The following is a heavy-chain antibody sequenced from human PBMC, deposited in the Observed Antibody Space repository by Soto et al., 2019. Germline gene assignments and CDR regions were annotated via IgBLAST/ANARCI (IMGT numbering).Heavy chain of an antibody. CDR1: GFTFCNDA. CDR2: IRWNSVSI. J-gene: IGHJ5*02. CDR3: ARGNPPYTYGLDNWFDP. D-gene: IGHD5-18*01. Sequence: PGGSLIHFSAASGFTFCNDAISRGRQASGERLEWVSGIRWNSVSIGYAESVKGRFTISRDSAKNSLYLQMDSLRAEDTALYYFARGNPPYTYGLDNWFDPWGQGTLVTVSS. V-gene: IGHV3-20*03.